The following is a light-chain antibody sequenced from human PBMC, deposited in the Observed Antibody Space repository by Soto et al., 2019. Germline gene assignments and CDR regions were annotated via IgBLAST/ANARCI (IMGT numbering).Light chain of an antibody. Sequence: QSALTQPASVSGSPGQSITISCTGTSSDVGGYNLVSWYKQHPGKAPKLMIYEVSKRPSGVSDRFSGSKSGNTASLTISGLQAEDEADYYCSSYTGSSTLYVFGTGTKLTVL. CDR3: SSYTGSSTLYV. CDR1: SSDVGGYNL. CDR2: EVS. V-gene: IGLV2-14*01. J-gene: IGLJ1*01.